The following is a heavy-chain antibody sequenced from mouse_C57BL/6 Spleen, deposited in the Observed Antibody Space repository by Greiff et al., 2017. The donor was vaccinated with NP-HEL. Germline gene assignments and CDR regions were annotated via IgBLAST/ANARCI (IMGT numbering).Heavy chain of an antibody. D-gene: IGHD1-1*01. CDR3: AREGGGSLLSTGNFDV. CDR1: GYAFSSSW. CDR2: IYPGDGDT. J-gene: IGHJ1*03. V-gene: IGHV1-82*01. Sequence: QVQLKESGPELVKPGASVKISCKASGYAFSSSWMNWVKQRPGKGLEWIGRIYPGDGDTNYNGKFKGKATLTADKSSSTAYMQLSSLTSEDFAVYFCAREGGGSLLSTGNFDVWGTGTTVTVSS.